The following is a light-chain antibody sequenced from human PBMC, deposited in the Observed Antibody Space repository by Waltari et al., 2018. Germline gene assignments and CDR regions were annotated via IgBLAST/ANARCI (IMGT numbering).Light chain of an antibody. J-gene: IGKJ1*01. CDR3: QQYYTVSRT. Sequence: DIVMTQSPDSLAVPLGARATITCKSSETILFNSNNNNYLAWYQQKAGQPPKLLVYWASTRESGVPDRFSGSGSGTDFTLTISSLQAEDVAVYYCQQYYTVSRTFGQGTRVEIK. CDR1: ETILFNSNNNNY. CDR2: WAS. V-gene: IGKV4-1*01.